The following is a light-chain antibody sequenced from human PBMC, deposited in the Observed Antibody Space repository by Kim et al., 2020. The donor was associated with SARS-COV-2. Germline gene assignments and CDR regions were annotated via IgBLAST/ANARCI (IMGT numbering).Light chain of an antibody. J-gene: IGKJ2*01. CDR2: AAS. CDR3: QNYDRAPYT. V-gene: IGKV1-27*01. CDR1: QDIGLH. Sequence: DIQMTQSPSSLSASVGDRATISCRASQDIGLHLAWYQQKPGERPNLLIYAASTLQSGVPSRFSGSGSGTHFILTISSLQPEDIATYYCQNYDRAPYTFGQGPSWRS.